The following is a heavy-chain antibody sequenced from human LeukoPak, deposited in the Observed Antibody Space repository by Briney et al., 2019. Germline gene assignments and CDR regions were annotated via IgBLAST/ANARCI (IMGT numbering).Heavy chain of an antibody. D-gene: IGHD4-17*01. CDR2: ISGSGGSA. J-gene: IGHJ5*02. Sequence: GGSLRLSCAASGFTFSSNAMSWVRQAPGKGLEWVSAISGSGGSAFYADSVKGRFTISRDNSKNTLYLQMNSLRAEDTAVYYCAKDLGTTVTTGWFDPWGQGTLVTVSS. CDR1: GFTFSSNA. CDR3: AKDLGTTVTTGWFDP. V-gene: IGHV3-23*01.